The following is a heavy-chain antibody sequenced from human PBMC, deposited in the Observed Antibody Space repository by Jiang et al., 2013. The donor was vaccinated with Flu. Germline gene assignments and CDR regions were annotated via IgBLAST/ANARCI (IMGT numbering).Heavy chain of an antibody. CDR2: VYYSGST. V-gene: IGHV4-39*01. Sequence: GSGLVKPSETLSLTCTVSGGSISSSSYYWGWIRQPPGKGLEWIGSVYYSGSTYYNPSLRSRVTISVDTSKNQFSLNLSSVTAADTAVYYCARQPTYYDFWIDYWGQGTLVTVSS. J-gene: IGHJ4*02. CDR1: GGSISSSSYY. CDR3: ARQPTYYDFWIDY. D-gene: IGHD3-3*01.